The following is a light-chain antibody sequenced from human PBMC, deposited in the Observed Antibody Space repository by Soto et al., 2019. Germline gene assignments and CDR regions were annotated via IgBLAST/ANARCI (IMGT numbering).Light chain of an antibody. CDR2: EVN. J-gene: IGLJ1*01. CDR1: SSDVGNSNY. CDR3: SSYTGSSTCV. V-gene: IGLV2-14*01. Sequence: QSVLTQPASVSGSPGQSIAISCTGTSSDVGNSNYVSWYQQHPGKAPKLMIFEVNNRPSGVSDRFSGSKSGNTASLTISGLQGEDEADYFCSSYTGSSTCVFGTGTKLTVL.